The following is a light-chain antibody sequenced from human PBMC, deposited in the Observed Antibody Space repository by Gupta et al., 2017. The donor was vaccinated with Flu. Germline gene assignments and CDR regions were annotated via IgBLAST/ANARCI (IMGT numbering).Light chain of an antibody. Sequence: ATLSVSPGERATLSCRASQSVSSNLAWYQQKPGQAPRLLIYGASTRATGIPARFSGSGSGTEFTLTISSLQSEDFAVYYCQQYNNWPRVTFGPGTKVDIK. CDR2: GAS. CDR3: QQYNNWPRVT. CDR1: QSVSSN. J-gene: IGKJ3*01. V-gene: IGKV3-15*01.